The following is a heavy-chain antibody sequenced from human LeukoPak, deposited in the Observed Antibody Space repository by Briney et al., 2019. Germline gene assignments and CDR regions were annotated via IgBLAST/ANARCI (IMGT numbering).Heavy chain of an antibody. CDR2: VSNDGGST. D-gene: IGHD3-10*01. CDR1: GFTFSTYW. J-gene: IGHJ4*02. V-gene: IGHV3-74*01. CDR3: ARDSSSGIDY. Sequence: GGSLRLSCVASGFTFSTYWMHWVRQGPGEGPVWVSRVSNDGGSTWYADSVKGRITISRDNAKNTLYLQMNSLTVEDTAVYYCARDSSSGIDYWGLGTLVTVSS.